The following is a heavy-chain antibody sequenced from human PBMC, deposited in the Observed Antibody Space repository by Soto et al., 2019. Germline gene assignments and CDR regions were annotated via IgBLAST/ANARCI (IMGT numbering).Heavy chain of an antibody. Sequence: QVQLVQSGAEVKKPGSSVKVSCKASGGTFSSYAISWVRQAPGQGLEWMGGIIPIFGTANYAQKFQGRVTITADESTSTAYMELSSLRSEDTAVYYCARDRIAAHTLNYSYYYYGMDVWGQGTTVTVSS. D-gene: IGHD6-6*01. CDR2: IIPIFGTA. CDR3: ARDRIAAHTLNYSYYYYGMDV. CDR1: GGTFSSYA. J-gene: IGHJ6*02. V-gene: IGHV1-69*01.